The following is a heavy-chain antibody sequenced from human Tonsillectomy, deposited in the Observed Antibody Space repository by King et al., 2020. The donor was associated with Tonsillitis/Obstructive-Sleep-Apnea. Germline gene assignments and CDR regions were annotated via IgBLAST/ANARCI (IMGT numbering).Heavy chain of an antibody. CDR1: GFTFSSYW. V-gene: IGHV3-74*01. D-gene: IGHD3-10*01. CDR3: TREAGRSYYMDV. J-gene: IGHJ6*03. Sequence: VQLVESGGGLVQPGGSLRLSCAASGFTFSSYWMHWVRKAPGKGLVWVSRIKRNGISTSYADSGKGRFTISRDNAKNTLYLQMNSLRAEDTAVYYCTREAGRSYYMDVWGKGTTVTVSS. CDR2: IKRNGIST.